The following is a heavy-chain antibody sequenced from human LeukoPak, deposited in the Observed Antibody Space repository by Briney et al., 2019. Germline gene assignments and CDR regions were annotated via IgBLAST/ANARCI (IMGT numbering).Heavy chain of an antibody. Sequence: SETLSLTRTVSGGSISSYYWSWIRQPPGKGLEWIGYIYYSGSTNYNPSLKSRVTISVDTSKNQFSLKLSSVTAADTAVYYCARDPGTKNYYYYMDVWGKGTTVTVSS. J-gene: IGHJ6*03. CDR1: GGSISSYY. CDR3: ARDPGTKNYYYYMDV. V-gene: IGHV4-59*01. D-gene: IGHD2-8*01. CDR2: IYYSGST.